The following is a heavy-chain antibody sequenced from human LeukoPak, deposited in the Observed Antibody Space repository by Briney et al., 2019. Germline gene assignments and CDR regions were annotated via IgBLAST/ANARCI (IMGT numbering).Heavy chain of an antibody. Sequence: ASVKVSCKASGYTFTGYYMHWVRQAPGQGLEWMGWISAYNGNTNYAQKLQGRVTMTTDTSTSTAYMELRSLRSDDTAVYYCARDRINYDSSGYYPGYWGQGTLVTVSS. V-gene: IGHV1-18*04. CDR3: ARDRINYDSSGYYPGY. CDR1: GYTFTGYY. J-gene: IGHJ4*02. CDR2: ISAYNGNT. D-gene: IGHD3-22*01.